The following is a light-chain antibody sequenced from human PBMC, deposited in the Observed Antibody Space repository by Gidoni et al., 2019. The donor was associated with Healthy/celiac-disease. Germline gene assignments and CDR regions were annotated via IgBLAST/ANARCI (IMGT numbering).Light chain of an antibody. CDR3: QKYGSSPRT. V-gene: IGKV3-20*01. Sequence: DIVLTQSPGTLSLSPGERATLSCRASQSVSSSYLAWYQQKPGQAPRLLIYGASSRATGIPDRFSGSGAGTDCTLTISRLEPEDCAVYYCQKYGSSPRTFGQGTKLEIK. CDR1: QSVSSSY. J-gene: IGKJ2*02. CDR2: GAS.